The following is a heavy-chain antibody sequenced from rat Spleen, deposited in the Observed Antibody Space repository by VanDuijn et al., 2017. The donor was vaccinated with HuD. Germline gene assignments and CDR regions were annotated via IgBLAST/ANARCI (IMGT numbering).Heavy chain of an antibody. Sequence: EVQLVESGGGLVQPRRSLKLSCAASGFTFSNYYMAWVRQAPTKGLEWVATISYDGSKTYYRDSVKGRFTVSRDNARSTLNLHMDSLRSEDTAIYYCTRGTLPAIPFDYWGQGVMVTVSS. CDR2: ISYDGSKT. CDR1: GFTFSNYY. V-gene: IGHV5-29*01. D-gene: IGHD1-2*01. J-gene: IGHJ2*01. CDR3: TRGTLPAIPFDY.